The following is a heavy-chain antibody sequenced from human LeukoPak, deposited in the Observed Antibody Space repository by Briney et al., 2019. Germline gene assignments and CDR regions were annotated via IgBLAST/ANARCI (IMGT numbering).Heavy chain of an antibody. CDR1: GFTFDDYA. CDR3: AKAKSSWYTEAHMDV. CDR2: ISWNSGSI. V-gene: IGHV3-9*01. Sequence: PGGSLRLSCAASGFTFDDYAMRWVRHAPGKGLEWVSGISWNSGSIGYADSVKGRFTISRDNAKNSLYLQMNSLRAEDTALYYCAKAKSSWYTEAHMDVWGKGTTVSVSS. D-gene: IGHD6-13*01. J-gene: IGHJ6*03.